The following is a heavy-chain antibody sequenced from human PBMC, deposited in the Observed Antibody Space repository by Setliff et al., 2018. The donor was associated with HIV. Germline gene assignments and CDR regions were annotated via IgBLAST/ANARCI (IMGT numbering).Heavy chain of an antibody. V-gene: IGHV3-48*03. Sequence: GGSLRLSCAASGFTFSNYDMNWVRQAPGRGLEWISHISSSTGRAIYYADSVKGRFTISRDNAKNSLSLQMNSLRAEDTVVYYCAREGRITSFGVIIPGSNALDVWGQGTTVTVSS. CDR3: AREGRITSFGVIIPGSNALDV. D-gene: IGHD3-3*01. CDR2: ISSSTGRAI. CDR1: GFTFSNYD. J-gene: IGHJ6*02.